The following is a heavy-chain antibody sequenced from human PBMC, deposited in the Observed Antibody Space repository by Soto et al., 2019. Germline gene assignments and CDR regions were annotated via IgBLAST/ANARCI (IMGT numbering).Heavy chain of an antibody. CDR2: ISAYNGNT. V-gene: IGHV1-18*01. Sequence: ASVKVSCKASGYTFTSYGISWVRQAPGQGLEWMGWISAYNGNTNYAQKFQDRVTMTTDTSTSTAYMELRSLRSDDTAVYYCARDSYYDILTGYPNYYYYGMDVWGQGTTVTVSS. D-gene: IGHD3-9*01. CDR3: ARDSYYDILTGYPNYYYYGMDV. J-gene: IGHJ6*02. CDR1: GYTFTSYG.